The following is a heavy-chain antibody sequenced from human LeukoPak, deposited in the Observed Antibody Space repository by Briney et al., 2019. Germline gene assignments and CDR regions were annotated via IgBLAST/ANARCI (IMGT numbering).Heavy chain of an antibody. D-gene: IGHD5-18*01. V-gene: IGHV1-69*05. J-gene: IGHJ3*02. CDR1: GGSFNSYA. Sequence: GASVKVSCKASGGSFNSYAINWVRQAPGQGLEWMGGIIHIFGTANYAQKFQGRVTITTDESTSTVYMEVSRLRSEDTAVYYCARQLTKGYSYTFDAFDIWGQGTMVTVSS. CDR2: IIHIFGTA. CDR3: ARQLTKGYSYTFDAFDI.